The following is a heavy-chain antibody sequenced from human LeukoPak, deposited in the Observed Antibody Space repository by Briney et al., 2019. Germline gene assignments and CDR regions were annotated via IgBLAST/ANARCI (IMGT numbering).Heavy chain of an antibody. J-gene: IGHJ4*02. CDR1: GFTFDDYA. D-gene: IGHD2-2*01. V-gene: IGHV3-9*01. Sequence: PGRSLRLSCAASGFTFDDYAMHWVRQAPGKGLEWVSGISWNSGSIVYADSVKGRFTISRDNAKNSLYLQMNSLRAEDTALYYCAKDIWAGDCSSTSCSSVFDYWGQGTLVTVSS. CDR2: ISWNSGSI. CDR3: AKDIWAGDCSSTSCSSVFDY.